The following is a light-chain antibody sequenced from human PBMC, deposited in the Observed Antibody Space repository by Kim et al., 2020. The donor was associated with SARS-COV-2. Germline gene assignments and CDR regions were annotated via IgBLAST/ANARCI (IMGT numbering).Light chain of an antibody. CDR2: RDS. Sequence: VRLGQTAKIPCGGDNMEMKNVHWYHQKPGQAPVLVIYRDSNRPSGIPERFSGSNSGNTATLTISRAQAGDEADYYCQVWDSSFWVFGGGTQLTVL. CDR1: NMEMKN. CDR3: QVWDSSFWV. V-gene: IGLV3-9*01. J-gene: IGLJ3*02.